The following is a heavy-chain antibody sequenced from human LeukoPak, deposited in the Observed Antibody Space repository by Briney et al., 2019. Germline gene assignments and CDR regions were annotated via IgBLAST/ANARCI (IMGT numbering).Heavy chain of an antibody. V-gene: IGHV1-2*02. CDR1: GYTFTGYY. D-gene: IGHD3-10*01. J-gene: IGHJ6*02. CDR2: INPNSGGT. CDR3: ARGVKVRGVNYYGMDV. Sequence: GASVKVSCKASGYTFTGYYIHWVRQAPGQGLEWMGWINPNSGGTNYAQNFQGRVTMTRDTSISTAYMELSRVRSDDTAVYYCARGVKVRGVNYYGMDVWGQGTTVTVSS.